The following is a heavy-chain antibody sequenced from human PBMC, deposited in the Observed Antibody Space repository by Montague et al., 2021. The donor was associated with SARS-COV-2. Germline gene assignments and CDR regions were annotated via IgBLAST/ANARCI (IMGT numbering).Heavy chain of an antibody. CDR1: GFPFSDCY. Sequence: SRRLSCAASGFPFSDCYMTWIRQAPGKGLEWPSYISTRSTYTNYADSVKGRFTISRDDAKNSLYLQMNSLRAEDTAVYYCASFTMVRGAPGYGMDVWGQGTTVTVSS. CDR2: ISTRSTYT. J-gene: IGHJ6*02. D-gene: IGHD3-10*01. CDR3: ASFTMVRGAPGYGMDV. V-gene: IGHV3-11*03.